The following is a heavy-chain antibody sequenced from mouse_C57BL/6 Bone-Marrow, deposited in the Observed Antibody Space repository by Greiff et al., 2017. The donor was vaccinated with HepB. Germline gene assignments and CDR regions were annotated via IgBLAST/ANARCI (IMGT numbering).Heavy chain of an antibody. D-gene: IGHD2-4*01. Sequence: EVQLVESGGGLVQPGGSLKLSCAASGFTFSDYYMYWVRQTPEKRLEWVAYISNGGGSTYYPDTVKGRFTISRDNAKNTLYLQMSRLKSEDTAMYYCASQHYDYYAWFAYWGQGTLVTVSA. J-gene: IGHJ3*01. CDR1: GFTFSDYY. CDR2: ISNGGGST. CDR3: ASQHYDYYAWFAY. V-gene: IGHV5-12*01.